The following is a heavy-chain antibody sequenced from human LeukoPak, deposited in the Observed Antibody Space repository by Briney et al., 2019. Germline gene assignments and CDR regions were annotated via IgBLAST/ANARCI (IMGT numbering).Heavy chain of an antibody. Sequence: ASVKVSCKASGYTFTSYDINWVRQATGQGLEWMGWMNPNSGNTGYAQKFQGRVTMTRNTSISTAYMELSSLRSEDTAVYYCARGDVEQLWLNYWGQGTLVTVSS. CDR3: ARGDVEQLWLNY. CDR2: MNPNSGNT. CDR1: GYTFTSYD. J-gene: IGHJ4*02. D-gene: IGHD5-18*01. V-gene: IGHV1-8*01.